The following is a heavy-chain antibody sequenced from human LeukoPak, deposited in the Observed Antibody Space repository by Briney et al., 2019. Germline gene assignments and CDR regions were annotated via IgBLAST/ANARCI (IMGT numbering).Heavy chain of an antibody. CDR3: AKPTDPYCSGGSCYSDYYYGMDV. CDR1: GFSFSSYA. V-gene: IGHV3-23*01. D-gene: IGHD2-15*01. J-gene: IGHJ6*02. Sequence: GGSLRLSCAASGFSFSSYAMSWVRQAPGKGLEWVSAISGSGGSTYYADSVKGRFTISRDNSKNTLYLQMNSLRAEDTAVYYCAKPTDPYCSGGSCYSDYYYGMDVWGQGTTVTVSS. CDR2: ISGSGGST.